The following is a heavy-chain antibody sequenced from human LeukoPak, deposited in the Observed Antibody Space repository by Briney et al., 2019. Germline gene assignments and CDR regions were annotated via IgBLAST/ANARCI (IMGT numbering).Heavy chain of an antibody. D-gene: IGHD3-22*01. CDR3: AKDIGYHYYDSSGYLDAFDI. J-gene: IGHJ3*02. Sequence: PGGSLRLSCAASGFTFSSYWMSWVRQAPGKGLEWVANINQNGGEKYYVDSVKGRFTISRDNAKNSLYLQMNSLRAEDTALYYCAKDIGYHYYDSSGYLDAFDIWGQGTMVTVSS. CDR2: INQNGGEK. V-gene: IGHV3-7*03. CDR1: GFTFSSYW.